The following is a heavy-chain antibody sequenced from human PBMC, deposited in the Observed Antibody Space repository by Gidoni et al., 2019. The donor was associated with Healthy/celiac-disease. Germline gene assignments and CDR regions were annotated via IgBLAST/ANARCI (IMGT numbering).Heavy chain of an antibody. Sequence: QVQLQQWGAGLLKPSETLSLTCAFYGGSFSGYYWSWIRQPPGKGLEWIGEINHSGSTNYNPSLKSRVNISVDTSKNQFSLKLSSVTAADTAVYYCAGQQLVYWYFDLWGRGTLVTVSS. CDR2: INHSGST. J-gene: IGHJ2*01. CDR1: GGSFSGYY. CDR3: AGQQLVYWYFDL. V-gene: IGHV4-34*01. D-gene: IGHD6-13*01.